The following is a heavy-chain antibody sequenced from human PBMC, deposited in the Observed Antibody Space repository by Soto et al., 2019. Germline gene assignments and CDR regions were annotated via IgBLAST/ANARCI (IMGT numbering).Heavy chain of an antibody. J-gene: IGHJ6*02. CDR2: IIPIVGTG. CDR3: ARVVILVPTASTHYCYHRDV. D-gene: IGHD2-2*01. CDR1: GGTFSNYA. Sequence: QVQLVQSGAEVRKPGSSVTVSCKASGGTFSNYAISWVRQAPGQGLEWMGGIIPIVGTGSYAQKFQGRVTITADEPTTTADMELSSLRFDDTAVDYCARVVILVPTASTHYCYHRDVWGPGTTVTVSS. V-gene: IGHV1-69*01.